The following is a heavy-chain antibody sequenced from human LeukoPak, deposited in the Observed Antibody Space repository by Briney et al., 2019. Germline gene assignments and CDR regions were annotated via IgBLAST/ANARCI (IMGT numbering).Heavy chain of an antibody. D-gene: IGHD5-18*01. V-gene: IGHV4-34*01. J-gene: IGHJ4*02. CDR2: INHSGST. CDR1: GGFFSGYY. Sequence: SETLSLTCAVYGGFFSGYYWSWIRQPPGKGLEWIGEINHSGSTNYNPSLKSRVTISVDTSKNQFSLKLSSVTAADTAVYYCARGYSYVWDFDYWGQGTLVTVSS. CDR3: ARGYSYVWDFDY.